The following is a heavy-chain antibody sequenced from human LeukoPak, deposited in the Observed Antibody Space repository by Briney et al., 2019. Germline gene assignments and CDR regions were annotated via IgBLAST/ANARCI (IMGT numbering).Heavy chain of an antibody. V-gene: IGHV3-7*03. Sequence: GGSLRLSCAASGFTFSSYSMNWVRQAPGKGLEWVASINHNGNVNYYVDSVKGRFTISRDNAKNSLYLQMSNLRAEDTAVYFCARGGGLDVWGQGATVTVSS. CDR1: GFTFSSYS. D-gene: IGHD3-16*01. J-gene: IGHJ6*02. CDR2: INHNGNVN. CDR3: ARGGGLDV.